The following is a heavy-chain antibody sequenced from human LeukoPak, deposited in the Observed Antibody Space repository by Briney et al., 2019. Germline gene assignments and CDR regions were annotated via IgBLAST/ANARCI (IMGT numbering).Heavy chain of an antibody. Sequence: EPGGSLRLSCAASGFTFSSYSMTWVRQASGKGLEWVSSISSTSSYIYYADSVKGRFTISRDNAKNSLYLQMNSLRAEDTAVYYCARAPVARFNWFDPWGQGTLVTVSS. V-gene: IGHV3-21*01. CDR1: GFTFSSYS. CDR2: ISSTSSYI. D-gene: IGHD4-23*01. J-gene: IGHJ5*02. CDR3: ARAPVARFNWFDP.